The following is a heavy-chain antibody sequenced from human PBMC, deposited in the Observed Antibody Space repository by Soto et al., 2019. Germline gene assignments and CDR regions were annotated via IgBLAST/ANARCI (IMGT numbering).Heavy chain of an antibody. J-gene: IGHJ4*02. CDR3: AKMVVVAATVRTSFDY. Sequence: QAPGKVLEWVSYISSSSSYTNYADSVKGRFTISRDNSKNTLYLQMNSLRAEDTAVYYCAKMVVVAATVRTSFDYWGQGTLVTVSS. CDR2: ISSSSSYT. D-gene: IGHD2-15*01. V-gene: IGHV3-11*03.